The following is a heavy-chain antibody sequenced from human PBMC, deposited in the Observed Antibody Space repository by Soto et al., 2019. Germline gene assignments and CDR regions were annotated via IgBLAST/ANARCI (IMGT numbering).Heavy chain of an antibody. CDR3: ARHPQTYRIAAFDY. D-gene: IGHD6-6*01. V-gene: IGHV4-59*08. J-gene: IGHJ4*02. CDR2: IYYSGST. Sequence: NPSETLSLTCTVSGGSISSYYWSWIRQPPGKGLEWIGYIYYSGSTNYNPSLKSRVTISVDTSKNQFSLKLSSVTAADTAVYYCARHPQTYRIAAFDYWGQGTLVTVSS. CDR1: GGSISSYY.